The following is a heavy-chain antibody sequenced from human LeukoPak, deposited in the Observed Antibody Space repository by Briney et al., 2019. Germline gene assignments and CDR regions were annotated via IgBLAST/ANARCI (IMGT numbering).Heavy chain of an antibody. CDR3: ARGITVTSVSPCDAFDI. J-gene: IGHJ3*02. CDR1: GGSISSSSYY. CDR2: INHSGST. V-gene: IGHV4-39*07. Sequence: SETLSLTCTVSGGSISSSSYYWGWIRQPPGKGLEWIGEINHSGSTNYNPSLKSRVTISVDTSKNQFSLKLSSVTAADTAVYYCARGITVTSVSPCDAFDIWGQGTMVTVSS. D-gene: IGHD4-17*01.